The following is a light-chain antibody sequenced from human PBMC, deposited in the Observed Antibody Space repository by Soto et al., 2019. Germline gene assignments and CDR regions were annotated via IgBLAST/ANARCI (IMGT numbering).Light chain of an antibody. J-gene: IGLJ1*01. CDR3: CSYAGSNYYV. CDR2: EGS. V-gene: IGLV2-23*01. CDR1: SNDVGSYNL. Sequence: QSVLTQAASVSGSPGQSITISCTGTSNDVGSYNLVSWYQHHPGKAPKLMIFEGSKRPSGVSNRFSGSKSDNTASLTISGLQAEDEADFYCCSYAGSNYYVFGTGTKVTVL.